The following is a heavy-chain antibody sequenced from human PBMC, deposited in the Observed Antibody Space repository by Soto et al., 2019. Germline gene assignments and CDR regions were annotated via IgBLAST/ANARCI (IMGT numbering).Heavy chain of an antibody. CDR1: GFTFSNYG. D-gene: IGHD3-10*01. J-gene: IGHJ6*02. Sequence: GSLRLSCAASGFTFSNYGMHWVRQAPGKGLEWVAVIWYDGSNKYYGDSVKGRFTISRDNSKNTLYLQMNSVRAEDTAVYYCASPSYGSPYYYGMDVWGQGTTVTVS. CDR3: ASPSYGSPYYYGMDV. CDR2: IWYDGSNK. V-gene: IGHV3-33*01.